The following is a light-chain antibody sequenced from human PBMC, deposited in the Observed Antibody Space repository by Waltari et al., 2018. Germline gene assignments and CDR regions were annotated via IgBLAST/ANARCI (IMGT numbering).Light chain of an antibody. CDR1: QAISSY. Sequence: DIQMTQSPSSVSASVGDRVSITCRASQAISSYLAWYQQKPGKAPNLLIYGASSLQSGVPSRFSGSGSGTDFTLTISSLQPEDFATYYCQQANSFPLTFGRGTKVEIK. V-gene: IGKV1-12*01. CDR2: GAS. J-gene: IGKJ4*01. CDR3: QQANSFPLT.